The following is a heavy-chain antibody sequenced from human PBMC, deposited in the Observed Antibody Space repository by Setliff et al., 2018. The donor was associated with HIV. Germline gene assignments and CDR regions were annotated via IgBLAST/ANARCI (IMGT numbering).Heavy chain of an antibody. Sequence: SETLSLTCAVYGGSFSGYYWSWIRQPPGKGLEWIGSIYHSLSTYYNPSLKSRVTISVDTSKNQFCLKLSSVTAAYTAVYYCARAMRGVVVTNMYYYYGMDVWGQGTTVTVSS. CDR3: ARAMRGVVVTNMYYYYGMDV. V-gene: IGHV4-34*01. CDR1: GGSFSGYY. J-gene: IGHJ6*02. CDR2: IYHSLST. D-gene: IGHD2-21*02.